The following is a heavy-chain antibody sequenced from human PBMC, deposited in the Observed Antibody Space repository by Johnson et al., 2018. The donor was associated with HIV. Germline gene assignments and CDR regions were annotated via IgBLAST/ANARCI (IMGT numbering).Heavy chain of an antibody. V-gene: IGHV3-30*03. CDR2: ISYDGSNK. CDR1: GFTFSSYG. J-gene: IGHJ3*02. D-gene: IGHD1-7*01. CDR3: TSQPHNWNYGGGAFDI. Sequence: QVQLVESGGGVVQPGRSLRLSCAASGFTFSSYGMHWVRQAPGKGLEWVAVISYDGSNKYYADSVKGRFTISRDNSKNTLYLQMNSLRAEDTAVYYCTSQPHNWNYGGGAFDIWGQGTMVTVSS.